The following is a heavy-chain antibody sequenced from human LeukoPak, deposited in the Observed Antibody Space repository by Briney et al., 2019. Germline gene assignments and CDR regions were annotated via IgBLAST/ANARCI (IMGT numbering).Heavy chain of an antibody. CDR3: AKVPKWLFYYFDY. V-gene: IGHV3-23*01. CDR1: GFSFSGYA. D-gene: IGHD3-22*01. CDR2: ISGSGGST. Sequence: GGSLRLSCAASGFSFSGYAMRWVRQAPGKGLEWVSAISGSGGSTYYADSVKGRFTISRDNSKNTLYLQMNSLRAEDTAVYYCAKVPKWLFYYFDYWGQGTLVTVSS. J-gene: IGHJ4*02.